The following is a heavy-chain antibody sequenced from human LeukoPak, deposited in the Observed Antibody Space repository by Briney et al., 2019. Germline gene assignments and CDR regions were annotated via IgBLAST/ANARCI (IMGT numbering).Heavy chain of an antibody. CDR3: ARGAAGSTWLDP. V-gene: IGHV4-31*03. CDR2: IYYSGST. D-gene: IGHD6-13*01. CDR1: GGSISSGGYY. Sequence: SETLSLTCTVSGGSISSGGYYWSWIRQHPGKGLEWIGYIYYSGSTYYNPSLKSRVTISVDTSKNQFSLKLSSVTAADTAVYYCARGAAGSTWLDPWGQGTLVTASS. J-gene: IGHJ5*02.